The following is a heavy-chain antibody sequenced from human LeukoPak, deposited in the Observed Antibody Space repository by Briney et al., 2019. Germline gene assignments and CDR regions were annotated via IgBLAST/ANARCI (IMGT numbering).Heavy chain of an antibody. J-gene: IGHJ3*02. V-gene: IGHV1-69*04. Sequence: SVKVSCKASGGTFSSYAISWVRQAPGQGLEWMGRIIPILGIANYAQKFQGRVTITADKSTSTAYMELSSLRSEDTAVYYCARGGIAAAGTVAFDIWGQGPMVTVSS. CDR3: ARGGIAAAGTVAFDI. CDR1: GGTFSSYA. CDR2: IIPILGIA. D-gene: IGHD6-13*01.